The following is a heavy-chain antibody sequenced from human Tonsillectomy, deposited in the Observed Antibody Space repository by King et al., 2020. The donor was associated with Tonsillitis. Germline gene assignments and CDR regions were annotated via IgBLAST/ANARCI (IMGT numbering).Heavy chain of an antibody. Sequence: VQLVESGGGLVQPGGSLRLSCAASGFTFSNYGMSWVRQAPGKGLEWVSTIDHSGRTTYYADSVKGRFTISRDNSKNTLHLQMNSLRVEDTAVYYCAKGRGNYYFDYWGQGTVVTVSS. CDR2: IDHSGRTT. D-gene: IGHD1-1*01. V-gene: IGHV3-23*04. CDR3: AKGRGNYYFDY. J-gene: IGHJ4*02. CDR1: GFTFSNYG.